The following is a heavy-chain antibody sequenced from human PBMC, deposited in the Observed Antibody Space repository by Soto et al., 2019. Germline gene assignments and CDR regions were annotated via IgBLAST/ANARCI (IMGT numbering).Heavy chain of an antibody. CDR2: ISGSGGST. CDR1: GFTFSSYA. V-gene: IGHV3-23*01. Sequence: PGGALRLSCAASGFTFSSYAISWGRQAPGKGLEWVSAISGSGGSTYYADSVKGRFTISRDNSKNTLYLQMNSLRAEDTAVYYCANGQLLLEFDSWAQGTLVTVSS. J-gene: IGHJ5*01. D-gene: IGHD2-2*01. CDR3: ANGQLLLEFDS.